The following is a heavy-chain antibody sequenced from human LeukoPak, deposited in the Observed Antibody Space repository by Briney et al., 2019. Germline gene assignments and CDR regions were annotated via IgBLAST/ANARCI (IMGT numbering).Heavy chain of an antibody. CDR3: ARDSNASRGGY. CDR2: MYSGGTT. J-gene: IGHJ4*02. Sequence: AGGSLRLSCSASGFNLSSNYMTWVRQAPGKGLEWVSIMYSGGTTYYADSVKGRFIISRDTSKNTLYLHMHSLRAEDTAVYYCARDSNASRGGYWGQGTLVTVSS. D-gene: IGHD3-16*01. V-gene: IGHV3-66*01. CDR1: GFNLSSNY.